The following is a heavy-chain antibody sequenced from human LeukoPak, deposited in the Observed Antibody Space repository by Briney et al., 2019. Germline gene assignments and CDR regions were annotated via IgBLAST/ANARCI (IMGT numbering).Heavy chain of an antibody. CDR3: ARGRGRRLQSSHYYFDY. J-gene: IGHJ4*02. CDR2: INHSGST. V-gene: IGHV4-34*01. CDR1: GGSFSGYY. Sequence: ASETLSLTCAVYGGSFSGYYWSWIRQPPGKGLEWIGEINHSGSTNYNPSLKSRVTISVDTSKNQFSLKLSSVTAADTAVYYCARGRGRRLQSSHYYFDYWGQGTLVTVSS. D-gene: IGHD5-24*01.